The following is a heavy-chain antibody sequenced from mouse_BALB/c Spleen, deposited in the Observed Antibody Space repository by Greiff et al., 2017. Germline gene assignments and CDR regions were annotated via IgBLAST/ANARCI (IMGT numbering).Heavy chain of an antibody. CDR2: INPSNGRT. CDR3: ARFIGGYGY. V-gene: IGHV1S81*02. Sequence: QVQLKQPGAELVKPGASVKLSCKASGYTFTSYWMHWVKQRPGQGLEWIGEINPSNGRTNYNEKFKSKATLTVDKSSSTAYMQLSSLTSEDSAVYYCARFIGGYGYWGQGTTLTVSS. CDR1: GYTFTSYW. D-gene: IGHD2-2*01. J-gene: IGHJ2*01.